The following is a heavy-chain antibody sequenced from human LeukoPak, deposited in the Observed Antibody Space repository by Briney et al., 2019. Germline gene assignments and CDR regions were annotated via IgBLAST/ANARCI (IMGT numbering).Heavy chain of an antibody. CDR2: ISGSGGST. D-gene: IGHD3-22*01. J-gene: IGHJ4*02. Sequence: GGSLRLSCAASGFTFSSYAMSWVRQAPGKGLEWVSAISGSGGSTYYAVSVKGRFTISRDNSKNTLYLQMNSLRAEDTAVYYCAKDHPSPYYDSSGYWFWGQGTLVTVSS. CDR3: AKDHPSPYYDSSGYWF. V-gene: IGHV3-23*01. CDR1: GFTFSSYA.